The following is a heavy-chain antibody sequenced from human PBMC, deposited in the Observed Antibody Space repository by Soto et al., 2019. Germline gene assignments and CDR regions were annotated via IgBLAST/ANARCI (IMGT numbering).Heavy chain of an antibody. CDR2: INGGNGDT. D-gene: IGHD2-2*01. CDR3: ARGYCSSTSCQYYFDF. J-gene: IGHJ4*02. Sequence: GASVKVSRKASGYTFTGYAIHWVRQAPGQRHEWMGWINGGNGDTKYSQKFQGRVTITRDTSASTAYMELTSLGSEDTAVYHCARGYCSSTSCQYYFDFWGQGTLVTVSS. V-gene: IGHV1-3*01. CDR1: GYTFTGYA.